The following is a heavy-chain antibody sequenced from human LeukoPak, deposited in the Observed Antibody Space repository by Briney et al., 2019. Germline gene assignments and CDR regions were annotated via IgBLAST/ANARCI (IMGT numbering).Heavy chain of an antibody. CDR3: AKDLDFVVVVAATGDY. Sequence: PGGSLRLSCAASGFTFSSYAMSWVRQAPGKGLEWVSAISGSGGSTYYADSVKGRFTISRDNSKNTLYLQMNSLRAEDTAVYYCAKDLDFVVVVAATGDYWGQGTLVTVSS. V-gene: IGHV3-23*01. CDR1: GFTFSSYA. CDR2: ISGSGGST. D-gene: IGHD2-15*01. J-gene: IGHJ4*02.